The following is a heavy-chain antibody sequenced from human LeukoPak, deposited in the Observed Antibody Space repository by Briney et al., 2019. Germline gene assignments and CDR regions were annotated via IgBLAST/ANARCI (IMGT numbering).Heavy chain of an antibody. Sequence: GASVKVSCKASGYTFTGYYMHWVRQAPGQGPEWMGWINPNSGGTNYAQKFQGRVTMTRDTSISTAYMELSRLRSDDTAVYYCARLQSYYYYGMDVWGQGTTVTVSS. J-gene: IGHJ6*02. CDR2: INPNSGGT. V-gene: IGHV1-2*02. CDR1: GYTFTGYY. CDR3: ARLQSYYYYGMDV.